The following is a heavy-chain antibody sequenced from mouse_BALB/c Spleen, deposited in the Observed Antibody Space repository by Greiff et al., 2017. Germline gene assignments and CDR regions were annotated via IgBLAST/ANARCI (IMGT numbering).Heavy chain of an antibody. J-gene: IGHJ3*01. CDR2: ISSGGST. Sequence: EVMLVESGGGLVKPGGSLKLSCAASGFTFSSYAMSWVRQTPEKRLEWVASISSGGSTYYPDSVKGRFTISRDNARNILYLQMSSLRSEDTAMYYCARTSTAYWGQGTLVTVSA. V-gene: IGHV5-6-5*01. D-gene: IGHD6-1*01. CDR3: ARTSTAY. CDR1: GFTFSSYA.